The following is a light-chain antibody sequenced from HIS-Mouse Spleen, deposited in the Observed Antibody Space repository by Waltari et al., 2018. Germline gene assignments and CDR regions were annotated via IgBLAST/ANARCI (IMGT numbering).Light chain of an antibody. Sequence: QSVLTQPPSVSAAPGQKVPISCSGSSPNIGNNYVSWYQQLPGTAPKLLIYDNNKRPSGIPDRFSGSKSGTSATLGITGLQTGDEADYYCGTWDSSLSAWVFGGGTKLTVL. CDR1: SPNIGNNY. CDR3: GTWDSSLSAWV. CDR2: DNN. V-gene: IGLV1-51*01. J-gene: IGLJ3*02.